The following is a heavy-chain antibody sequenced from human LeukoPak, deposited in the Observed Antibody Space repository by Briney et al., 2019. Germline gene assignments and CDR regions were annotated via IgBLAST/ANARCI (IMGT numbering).Heavy chain of an antibody. D-gene: IGHD3-10*01. CDR3: ARYQGYYYGSVEENY. Sequence: PSETLSLTCTVSGGSISSSSYYWGWIRQPPGKGLEWIGSIYYSGSTYYNPSLKSRVTISVDTSKNQFSLKLSSVTAADTAVYYCARYQGYYYGSVEENYWGQGTLVTVSS. V-gene: IGHV4-39*01. CDR2: IYYSGST. J-gene: IGHJ4*02. CDR1: GGSISSSSYY.